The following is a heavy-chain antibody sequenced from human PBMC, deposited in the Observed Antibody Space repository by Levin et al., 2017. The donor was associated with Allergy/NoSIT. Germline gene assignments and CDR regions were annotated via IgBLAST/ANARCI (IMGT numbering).Heavy chain of an antibody. CDR3: ARDRYSAVAGIDWTHPLDY. V-gene: IGHV3-33*01. CDR2: IWYDGSNQ. Sequence: GESLKISCAASGFTFSNFGIHWVRQAPGKGLEWVSAIWYDGSNQYYRDSVKGRFTISRDNSKNTLYLQMDSLRVEDTAVYYCARDRYSAVAGIDWTHPLDYWGQGTLVTVSS. CDR1: GFTFSNFG. D-gene: IGHD6-19*01. J-gene: IGHJ4*02.